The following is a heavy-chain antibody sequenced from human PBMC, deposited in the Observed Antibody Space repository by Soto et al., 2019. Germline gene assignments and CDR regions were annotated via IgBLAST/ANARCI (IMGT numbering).Heavy chain of an antibody. D-gene: IGHD4-17*01. V-gene: IGHV3-23*01. CDR3: AKTPTYGDYVSYYYYMDV. CDR2: ISGSGGST. CDR1: GFTFSSYA. J-gene: IGHJ6*03. Sequence: GGSLRLSCAASGFTFSSYAMSWVRQAPGKGLEWVSAISGSGGSTYYADSVKGRFTISRDNSKNTLYLQMNSLRAEDTAVYYCAKTPTYGDYVSYYYYMDVWGKGTTVTVSS.